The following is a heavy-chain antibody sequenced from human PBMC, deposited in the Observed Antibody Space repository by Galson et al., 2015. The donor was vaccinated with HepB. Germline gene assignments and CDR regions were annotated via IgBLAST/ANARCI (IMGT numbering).Heavy chain of an antibody. CDR3: ARVGHIDVWLRVGYYFDS. CDR1: NGSISTANW. CDR2: IYHSGST. Sequence: LSLTCVVSNGSISTANWWSWVRQSPGKGLEWIGEIYHSGSTNYNSSLESRVVMSVDKSKNLFSLKLYSVTAADTAVYYCARVGHIDVWLRVGYYFDSWGQGTLVTVSS. V-gene: IGHV4-4*02. J-gene: IGHJ4*02. D-gene: IGHD5-12*01.